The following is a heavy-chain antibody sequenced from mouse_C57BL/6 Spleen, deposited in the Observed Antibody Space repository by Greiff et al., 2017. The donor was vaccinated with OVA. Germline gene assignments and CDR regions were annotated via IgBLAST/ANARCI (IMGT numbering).Heavy chain of an antibody. CDR3: AISARLYYDYSFDV. Sequence: QVQLQQPGAELVKPGASVKVSCKASGYTFTSYWMHWVKQRPGQGLEWIGRIHPSDSDTNYNQKFKGKATLTVDQSSSTAYMQLSSLTSEDSAVYYCAISARLYYDYSFDVWGTGTTVTVSS. D-gene: IGHD2-4*01. V-gene: IGHV1-74*01. CDR1: GYTFTSYW. CDR2: IHPSDSDT. J-gene: IGHJ1*03.